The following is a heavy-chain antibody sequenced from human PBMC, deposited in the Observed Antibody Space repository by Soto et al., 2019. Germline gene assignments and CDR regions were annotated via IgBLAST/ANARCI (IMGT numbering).Heavy chain of an antibody. J-gene: IGHJ4*02. CDR3: ATDYYGSSAYYYDYFDY. D-gene: IGHD3-22*01. Sequence: PSETLSLTCAVYGGSFMDYYWSWMRQPPGKGLEWIGEINHSGSTNYNPSLKSRVTMSVDTSKNQFSLRLSSVTAADAAVYYCATDYYGSSAYYYDYFDYWGQGTLVTVSS. V-gene: IGHV4-34*01. CDR1: GGSFMDYY. CDR2: INHSGST.